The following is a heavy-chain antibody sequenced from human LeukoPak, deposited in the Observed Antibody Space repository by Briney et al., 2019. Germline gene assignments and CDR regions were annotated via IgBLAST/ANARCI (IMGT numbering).Heavy chain of an antibody. D-gene: IGHD3-10*01. CDR1: EFSVTSNY. CDR3: ARLMRNRYDSGSFFDY. CDR2: LYSGGST. Sequence: GGSLRLSCAASEFSVTSNYMSWVRQAPGKGLYWVSVLYSGGSTYYADSVKGRFTISRDTSKNTLYLQMNSLRVEDTAVYYCARLMRNRYDSGSFFDYWGQGTLVIVSS. V-gene: IGHV3-66*04. J-gene: IGHJ4*02.